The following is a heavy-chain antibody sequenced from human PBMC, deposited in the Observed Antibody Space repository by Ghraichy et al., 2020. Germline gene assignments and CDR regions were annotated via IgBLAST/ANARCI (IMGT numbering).Heavy chain of an antibody. V-gene: IGHV3-30-3*01. CDR3: ARETGTTEYYFDY. CDR1: GFTFSSYA. Sequence: GGSLRLSCAASGFTFSSYAMHWVRQAPGKGLEWVAVISYDGSNKYYADSVKGRFTISRDNSKNTLYLQMNSLRAEDTAVYYCARETGTTEYYFDYWGQGTLVTVSS. J-gene: IGHJ4*02. D-gene: IGHD1-7*01. CDR2: ISYDGSNK.